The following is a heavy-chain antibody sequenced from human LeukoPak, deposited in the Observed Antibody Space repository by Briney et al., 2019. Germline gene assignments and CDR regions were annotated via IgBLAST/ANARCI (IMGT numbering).Heavy chain of an antibody. Sequence: GGSLRLSCADSGFTFSSYTMHWVRQAPGKGLVWVSSIRIRDNYIHYADAVKGRFTLSRDKAQSSQFLQMNSLRDEDTAVYYSAREAAIVVDVWNAFDIWGQGTLVIVSS. J-gene: IGHJ3*02. CDR1: GFTFSSYT. CDR2: IRIRDNYI. CDR3: AREAAIVVDVWNAFDI. D-gene: IGHD3-22*01. V-gene: IGHV3-21*06.